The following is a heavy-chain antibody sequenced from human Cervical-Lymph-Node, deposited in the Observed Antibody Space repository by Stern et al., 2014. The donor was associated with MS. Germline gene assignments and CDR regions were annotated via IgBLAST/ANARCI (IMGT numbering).Heavy chain of an antibody. CDR1: GFTFSSYP. V-gene: IGHV3-48*01. D-gene: IGHD1-14*01. CDR2: ISLRHSTT. Sequence: EVQLVQSGGGLVQPGESLRLSCAASGFTFSSYPMNWVRQAPGKGLEWGSYISLRHSTTYYADSVKGRFTISRDSANNSLYLQMDRLRVEDTAVYFCARSALTSLDYWGQGTLVTVSS. J-gene: IGHJ4*02. CDR3: ARSALTSLDY.